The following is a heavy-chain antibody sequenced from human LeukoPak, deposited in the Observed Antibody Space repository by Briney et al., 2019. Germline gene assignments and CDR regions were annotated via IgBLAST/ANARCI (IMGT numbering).Heavy chain of an antibody. CDR3: ARDTDGDGYNSENDAFDI. V-gene: IGHV1-69*05. Sequence: ASVNLSCNSSGGSLSICAISWVRQAPGPGHELVGGIIPIFRTANYAQKFQGGVTIATDKSTSTAYMELSSLGSEDTAVYYCARDTDGDGYNSENDAFDIWGQGTMVTVSS. J-gene: IGHJ3*02. CDR1: GGSLSICA. CDR2: IIPIFRTA. D-gene: IGHD5-24*01.